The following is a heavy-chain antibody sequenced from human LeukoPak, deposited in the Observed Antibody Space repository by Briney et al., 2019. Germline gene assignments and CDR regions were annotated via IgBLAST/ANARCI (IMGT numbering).Heavy chain of an antibody. Sequence: SETLSLTCAVSGGSIRSTSYYWGWIRQPPGKGLEWIGSIYYSGSTYYNPSLKSRVTISVDTSKNQFSLKLSSVTAADTAVYYCARQALYYDILTGYFDYWGQGTLVTVSS. CDR2: IYYSGST. CDR1: GGSIRSTSYY. CDR3: ARQALYYDILTGYFDY. D-gene: IGHD3-9*01. V-gene: IGHV4-39*01. J-gene: IGHJ4*02.